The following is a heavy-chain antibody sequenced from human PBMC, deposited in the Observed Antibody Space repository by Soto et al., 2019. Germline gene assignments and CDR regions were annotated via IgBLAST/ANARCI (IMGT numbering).Heavy chain of an antibody. CDR1: GGSISSSPYY. V-gene: IGHV4-31*03. J-gene: IGHJ5*02. D-gene: IGHD6-6*01. CDR3: TRDRRSSSSGGFDP. Sequence: SETLSLTCTVSGGSISSSPYYWTWIRQHPGRGPEWIGYIYNSGSTYYNPSLKSRVTISMDTSKNQFSLKLTTVTAADTAVYYCTRDRRSSSSGGFDPWGQGTLVTVSS. CDR2: IYNSGST.